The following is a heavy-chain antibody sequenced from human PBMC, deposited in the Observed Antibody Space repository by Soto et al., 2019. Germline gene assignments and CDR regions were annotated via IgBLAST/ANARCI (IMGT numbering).Heavy chain of an antibody. CDR2: IYSGGST. CDR3: ARDFYYYGSGTMGGYFDY. D-gene: IGHD3-10*01. Sequence: EVQLVESGGGLVQPGGSLRLSCAASGITVSSNYMSCVRQAPGKGLEWVSVIYSGGSTYYADSVKGRFTISRDNSKNTLYLQMNSLRAEDTAVYYCARDFYYYGSGTMGGYFDYWGQGTLVTVSS. V-gene: IGHV3-66*01. J-gene: IGHJ4*02. CDR1: GITVSSNY.